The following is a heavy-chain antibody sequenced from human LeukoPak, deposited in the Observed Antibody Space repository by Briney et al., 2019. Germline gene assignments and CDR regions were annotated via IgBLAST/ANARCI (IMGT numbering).Heavy chain of an antibody. CDR3: ARDRYGSGSSCDY. CDR1: GFTFSSYS. V-gene: IGHV3-21*01. D-gene: IGHD3-10*01. Sequence: GGSLRLFCSASGFTFSSYSMNWVRQAPGKGLEWVSSISSSSSYIYYADSVKGRFTISRDNAKNSLYLQMNSLRAEDTAVYYCARDRYGSGSSCDYWGQGTLVTVSS. J-gene: IGHJ4*02. CDR2: ISSSSSYI.